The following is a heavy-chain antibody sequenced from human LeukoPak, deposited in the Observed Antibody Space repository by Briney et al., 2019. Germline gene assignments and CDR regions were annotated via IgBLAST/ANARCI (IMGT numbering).Heavy chain of an antibody. V-gene: IGHV3-30*02. J-gene: IGHJ4*02. CDR1: GLTFNNYG. CDR2: IRYDGSNK. D-gene: IGHD1-7*01. CDR3: AKDERNWNYNLASQTYD. Sequence: GGSLRLSCAASGLTFNNYGMHWVRQAPGKGLEWVAFIRYDGSNKYYADSVKGRFTVSRDNSKNTLYLQMSSLRAEDTAVYYCAKDERNWNYNLASQTYDWGQGTLVTVSS.